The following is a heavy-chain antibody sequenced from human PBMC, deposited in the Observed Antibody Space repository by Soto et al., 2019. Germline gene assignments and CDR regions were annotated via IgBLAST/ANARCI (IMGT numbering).Heavy chain of an antibody. CDR2: IWYDGSKK. D-gene: IGHD3-22*01. V-gene: IGHV3-33*03. CDR1: GFTFSSSG. J-gene: IGHJ4*02. Sequence: PGGSLRLSCAASGFTFSSSGMHWVRQAPGKGVGWVAFIWYDGSKKYYADSVKGRFTISRDNSKHTVYLQMNSLRAEDTAVYYCARAPFTIYDTSGYYDYWGQGTLVTVSS. CDR3: ARAPFTIYDTSGYYDY.